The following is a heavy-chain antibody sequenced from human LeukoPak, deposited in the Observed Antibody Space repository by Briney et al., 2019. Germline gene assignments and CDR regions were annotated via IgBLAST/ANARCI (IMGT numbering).Heavy chain of an antibody. D-gene: IGHD5-24*01. CDR2: IYGGGNI. J-gene: IGHJ4*02. CDR1: GFTVSSNC. V-gene: IGHV3-53*01. CDR3: ARGAGYNYPYYFDY. Sequence: GGSLRLSCAASGFTVSSNCMNWVRQAPGKGLEWISVIYGGGNIYYADSVKGRFTVSRDNSKNTLYLQMNSLRAEDTAVYYCARGAGYNYPYYFDYWGQGTLVTVSS.